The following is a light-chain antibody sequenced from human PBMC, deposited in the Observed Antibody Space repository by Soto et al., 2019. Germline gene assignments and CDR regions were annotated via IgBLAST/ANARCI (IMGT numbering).Light chain of an antibody. CDR1: HSISSY. V-gene: IGKV1-39*02. J-gene: IGKJ4*01. CDR2: AAS. Sequence: DIQMTQAPSYLCASVGVRVTITCRARHSISSYLNWYQQKPGTAPKLLIYAASSLQRGVPSRFSGSGSGTEFTLTISRLETEDFAVYYCTQRSNWPRGVSLGGVTKSDIK. CDR3: TQRSNWPRGVS.